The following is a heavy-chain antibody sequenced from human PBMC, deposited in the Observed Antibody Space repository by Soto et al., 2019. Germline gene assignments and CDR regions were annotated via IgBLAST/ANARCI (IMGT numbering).Heavy chain of an antibody. V-gene: IGHV3-53*01. CDR2: IYSGGST. J-gene: IGHJ6*02. CDR1: GFTVSSNY. D-gene: IGHD1-26*01. Sequence: GSLRLSCAASGFTVSSNYMSWVRQAPGKGLEWVSVIYSGGSTYYADSVKGRFTISRDNSKNTLYLQMNSLRAEDTAVYYCARDQGARYYGMDVWGQGTTVTV. CDR3: ARDQGARYYGMDV.